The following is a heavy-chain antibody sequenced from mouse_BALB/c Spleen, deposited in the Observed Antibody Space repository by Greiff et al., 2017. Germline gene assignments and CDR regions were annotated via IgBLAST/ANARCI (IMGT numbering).Heavy chain of an antibody. V-gene: IGHV2-9*02. Sequence: VKLVESGPGLVAPSQSLSITCTVSGFSLTSYGVHWVRQPPGKGLEWLGVIWAGGSTNYNSALMSRLSISKDNSKSQVFLKMNSLQTDDTAMYYCARDAYYYGSSYGFAYWGQGTLVTVSA. CDR1: GFSLTSYG. CDR2: IWAGGST. J-gene: IGHJ3*01. D-gene: IGHD1-1*01. CDR3: ARDAYYYGSSYGFAY.